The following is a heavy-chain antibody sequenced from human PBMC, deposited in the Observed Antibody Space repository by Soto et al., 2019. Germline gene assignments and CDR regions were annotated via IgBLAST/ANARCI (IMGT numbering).Heavy chain of an antibody. V-gene: IGHV4-34*01. CDR2: INHSGST. J-gene: IGHJ4*02. CDR3: ARRDMYYYDSSGIDY. Sequence: SETLSLTCAVYGGSFSGYYWSWIRQPPGKGLEWIGEINHSGSTNYNPSLKSRVTISVDTSKNQFSLKLSSVTAADTAVYYCARRDMYYYDSSGIDYWGQGTLVTVSS. D-gene: IGHD3-22*01. CDR1: GGSFSGYY.